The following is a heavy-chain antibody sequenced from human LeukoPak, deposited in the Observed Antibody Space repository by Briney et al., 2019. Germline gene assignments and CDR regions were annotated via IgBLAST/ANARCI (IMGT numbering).Heavy chain of an antibody. D-gene: IGHD1-26*01. CDR2: IDPSGGGT. Sequence: ASVKVSCKASGYTFTNYYIHCVRQAPGQGLEWMGIIDPSGGGTSYAQKFQGRVTMTRDMSTSTVYMELSSLRSEDTAVYHCARGSSGSYLNYFDYWGQGTLVTVSS. V-gene: IGHV1-46*01. J-gene: IGHJ4*02. CDR3: ARGSSGSYLNYFDY. CDR1: GYTFTNYY.